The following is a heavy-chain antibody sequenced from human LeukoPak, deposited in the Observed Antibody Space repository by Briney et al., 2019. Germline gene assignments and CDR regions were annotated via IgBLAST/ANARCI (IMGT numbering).Heavy chain of an antibody. Sequence: GGSLRLSCAASGFTFSSYNMNWVRQAPGKGLEWVSSISSSSSYIYYADSVKGRFTISRDNAKNSLYLQMNSLRAEDTAVYYCARDRSPYYYDSSGYLWGQGTLVTVSS. J-gene: IGHJ5*02. CDR2: ISSSSSYI. CDR1: GFTFSSYN. D-gene: IGHD3-22*01. CDR3: ARDRSPYYYDSSGYL. V-gene: IGHV3-21*01.